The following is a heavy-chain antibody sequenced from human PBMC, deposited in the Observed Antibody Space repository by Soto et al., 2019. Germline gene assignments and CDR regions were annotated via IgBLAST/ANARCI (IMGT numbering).Heavy chain of an antibody. CDR1: GYTFTGYY. Sequence: QVQLVQSGAEVKKPGASVKVSCKASGYTFTGYYMHWVRQAPGQGLEWMGWINPNSGGTNYAQKFQGRVTMTRDTSISTAYMELSRLRSADTAVYYCARDLADCGGDCPGDDWGQGTLVTVSS. CDR3: ARDLADCGGDCPGDD. D-gene: IGHD2-21*02. V-gene: IGHV1-2*02. J-gene: IGHJ4*02. CDR2: INPNSGGT.